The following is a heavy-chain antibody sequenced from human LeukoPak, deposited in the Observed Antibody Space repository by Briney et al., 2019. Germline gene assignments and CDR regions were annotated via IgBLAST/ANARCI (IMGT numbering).Heavy chain of an antibody. CDR1: GFTFDDYG. V-gene: IGHV3-20*04. CDR3: VRDIDYYGSGSYYNVGPFDY. Sequence: PGGSLRLSCAASGFTFDDYGMSWVRQAPGKGLEWVSGMNWNGGSTGYADSVKGRFTISRDNAKNSLYLQMNSLRAEDTALYFCVRDIDYYGSGSYYNVGPFDYWGQGTLVTVSS. D-gene: IGHD3-10*01. CDR2: MNWNGGST. J-gene: IGHJ4*02.